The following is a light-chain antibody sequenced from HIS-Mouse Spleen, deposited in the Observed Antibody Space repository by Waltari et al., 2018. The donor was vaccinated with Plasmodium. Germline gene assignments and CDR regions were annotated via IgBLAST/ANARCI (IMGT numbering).Light chain of an antibody. CDR1: SSDVGGYNY. J-gene: IGLJ2*01. CDR3: CSYAGSYTV. Sequence: QSALTQPRSVSGSPGQSVTISCTGTSSDVGGYNYVSWYQQHPGKAPKLMIYEVSKRPSGVPYRFSGSKSGNTASLTISGLQAEDEADYYCCSYAGSYTVFGGGTKLTVL. CDR2: EVS. V-gene: IGLV2-11*01.